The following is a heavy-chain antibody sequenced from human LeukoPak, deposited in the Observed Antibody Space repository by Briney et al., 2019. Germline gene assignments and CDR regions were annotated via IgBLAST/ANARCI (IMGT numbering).Heavy chain of an antibody. V-gene: IGHV1-2*06. Sequence: ASVKVSCKSSGYTFTDSYIHWVRQAPGQGLEWMGRINPNSGDPDYPQKFQGRVTMTRDTSISTAYMELSRLRSDDTAMYYCARDRYLMIRGVILSAGLFDYWGQGTLVTVSS. CDR3: ARDRYLMIRGVILSAGLFDY. CDR2: INPNSGDP. CDR1: GYTFTDSY. J-gene: IGHJ4*02. D-gene: IGHD3-10*01.